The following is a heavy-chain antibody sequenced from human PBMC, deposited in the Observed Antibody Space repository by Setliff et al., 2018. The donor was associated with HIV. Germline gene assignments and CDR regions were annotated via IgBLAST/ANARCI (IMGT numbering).Heavy chain of an antibody. CDR3: VRVSAFIMSPSFYYYGMDV. D-gene: IGHD3-10*01. Sequence: SETLSLTCAVYGGAFTGRYWGWVRQPPGKGLEWIGEIDYTGNTNHNPSLKSRVSTSVDMSKEQFSPKLKSVTAADTAVYYCVRVSAFIMSPSFYYYGMDVWGQGTTVTVSS. CDR2: IDYTGNT. V-gene: IGHV4-34*01. CDR1: GGAFTGRY. J-gene: IGHJ6*02.